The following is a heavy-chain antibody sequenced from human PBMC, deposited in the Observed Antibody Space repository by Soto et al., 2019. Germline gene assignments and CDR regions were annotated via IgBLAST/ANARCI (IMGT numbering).Heavy chain of an antibody. CDR2: ITWNSGKI. V-gene: IGHV3-9*01. CDR3: AKGKVAGSRGYVDY. D-gene: IGHD2-15*01. Sequence: EVQLVESGGDLVQPGRSLRLSCAASGFTFEDYAMHWVRQVPGKGLEWVSGITWNSGKIEYADSVKGRFTISRDNAKNTVHLQMSSLRPEDTALYYCAKGKVAGSRGYVDYWGQGTLVTVSS. J-gene: IGHJ4*02. CDR1: GFTFEDYA.